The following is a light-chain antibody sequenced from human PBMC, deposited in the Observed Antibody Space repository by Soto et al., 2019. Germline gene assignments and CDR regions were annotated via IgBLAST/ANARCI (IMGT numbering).Light chain of an antibody. J-gene: IGKJ1*01. V-gene: IGKV1-39*01. CDR3: QQSYSTPRT. Sequence: DIQMTQSPSSLSASVGDRVTIICRASQSISNYLNWYQQKPWKGPKLLMFAASSLQSGVPSRFSGGRSGTDFTLTISSLQPEDFATYYCQQSYSTPRTFGQGTKVDIK. CDR1: QSISNY. CDR2: AAS.